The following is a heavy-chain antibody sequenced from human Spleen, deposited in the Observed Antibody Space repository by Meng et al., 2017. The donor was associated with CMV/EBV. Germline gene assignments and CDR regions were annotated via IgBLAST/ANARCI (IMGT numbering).Heavy chain of an antibody. CDR3: ANSRGWELNQ. D-gene: IGHD1-26*01. CDR2: IDGRGHRT. V-gene: IGHV3-23*01. CDR1: GLTLYNYN. Sequence: GGSLRLSCAASGLTLYNYNMAWVRQAPGKGLECVSSIDGRGHRTYYVDSVKGRFTISRDNAKNTLYLQMNNLRVEDTAVYYCANSRGWELNQWGQGTLVTVSS. J-gene: IGHJ4*02.